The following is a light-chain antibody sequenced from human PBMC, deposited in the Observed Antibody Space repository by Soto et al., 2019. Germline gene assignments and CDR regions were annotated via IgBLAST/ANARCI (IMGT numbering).Light chain of an antibody. CDR2: AAS. CDR1: QSISSY. CDR3: QQSYSTPWT. J-gene: IGKJ1*01. V-gene: IGKV1-39*01. Sequence: DIQMTQSPSSLSASVGERVTITCRASQSISSYLNWYQHKPGKATKLLIDAASSLQSGVPSRCSGSGSGTDFPPTISSLQPEDVATYYCQQSYSTPWTFGQGTKVDIK.